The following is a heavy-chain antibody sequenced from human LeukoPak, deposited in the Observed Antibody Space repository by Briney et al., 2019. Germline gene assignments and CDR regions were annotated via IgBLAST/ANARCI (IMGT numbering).Heavy chain of an antibody. V-gene: IGHV1-69*13. CDR1: GGTFSSYA. CDR2: IIPIFGTA. J-gene: IGHJ4*02. Sequence: EASVKVSCKASGGTFSSYAISWVRQAPGQGLERMGGIIPIFGTANYAQKFQGRVTITADESTSTAYMELSSLRSEDTAVYHCARENGIAARNFDYWGQGTLVTVSS. D-gene: IGHD6-6*01. CDR3: ARENGIAARNFDY.